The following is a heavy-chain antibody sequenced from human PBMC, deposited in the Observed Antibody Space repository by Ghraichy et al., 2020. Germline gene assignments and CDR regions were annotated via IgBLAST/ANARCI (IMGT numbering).Heavy chain of an antibody. D-gene: IGHD6-13*01. Sequence: GGSLRLSCAASGFTFSSYGMHWVRQAPGKGLEWVAVIWYDGSNKYYADSVKGRFTISRDNSKNTLYLQMNSLRAEDTAVYYCARDMRRPFAAAGKTGDNAFEMWGQGMMVTGSS. CDR3: ARDMRRPFAAAGKTGDNAFEM. CDR2: IWYDGSNK. J-gene: IGHJ3*02. V-gene: IGHV3-33*01. CDR1: GFTFSSYG.